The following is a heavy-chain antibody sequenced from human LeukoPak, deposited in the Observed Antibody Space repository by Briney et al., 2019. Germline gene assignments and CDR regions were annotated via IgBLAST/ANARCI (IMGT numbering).Heavy chain of an antibody. D-gene: IGHD3-3*01. CDR2: IKHDGSEK. CDR1: GFIFTNYF. J-gene: IGHJ4*02. Sequence: GGSLRLSCAASGFIFTNYFMSWARQAPGKGLEWVASIKHDGSEKYYVDSVRGRFTISRDNTMNSLYLQMSSLRAEDTAVYYCATDRGWRTSGYYLYYFEYWGQGTLVTYSS. CDR3: ATDRGWRTSGYYLYYFEY. V-gene: IGHV3-7*01.